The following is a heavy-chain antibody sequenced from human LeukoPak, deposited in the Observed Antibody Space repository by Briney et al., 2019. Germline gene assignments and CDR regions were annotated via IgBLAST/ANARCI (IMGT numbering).Heavy chain of an antibody. Sequence: KPSETLSLTCAVYGGSFSGYYWSWIRQPPGKGLEWIGEINHSGSTNYNPSLKSRVTISVHTSKNQFSLKLSSVTAADTAVYYCARGLGGPMVDXWGQGTLVTVS. V-gene: IGHV4-34*01. J-gene: IGHJ4*02. D-gene: IGHD3-10*01. CDR2: INHSGST. CDR3: ARGLGGPMVDX. CDR1: GGSFSGYY.